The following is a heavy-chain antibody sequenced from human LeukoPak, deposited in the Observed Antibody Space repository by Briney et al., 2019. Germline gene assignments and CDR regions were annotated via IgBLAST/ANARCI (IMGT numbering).Heavy chain of an antibody. Sequence: PGGSLRLSCAASGFTFSSYAMSWVRQAPGKGLEWVSNIGTSSTTIYYADSVKGRFTISRDNAKNTLYLQMNSLRAEDTAVYYCARESNVDTAMPSDYWGQGTLVTVSS. V-gene: IGHV3-48*04. D-gene: IGHD5-18*01. CDR3: ARESNVDTAMPSDY. CDR1: GFTFSSYA. J-gene: IGHJ4*02. CDR2: IGTSSTTI.